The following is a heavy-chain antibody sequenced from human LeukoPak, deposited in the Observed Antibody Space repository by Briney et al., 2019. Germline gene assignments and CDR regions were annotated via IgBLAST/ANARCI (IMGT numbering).Heavy chain of an antibody. CDR3: ARMVSDAALGYYYYMDV. Sequence: ASVKVSCKSSGYTFIDYYMHWVRQAPGQGLEWMGRINPYSGEPDYAQGFQGRVTMTRDTSIRTFYMELSRLRSDDTAVYYCARMVSDAALGYYYYMDVWGKGTTVTVSS. CDR1: GYTFIDYY. D-gene: IGHD3-10*01. J-gene: IGHJ6*03. CDR2: INPYSGEP. V-gene: IGHV1-2*06.